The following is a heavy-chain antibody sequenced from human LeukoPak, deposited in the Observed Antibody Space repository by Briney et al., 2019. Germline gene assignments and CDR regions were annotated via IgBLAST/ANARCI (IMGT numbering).Heavy chain of an antibody. CDR1: GGSISSGDYY. D-gene: IGHD3-22*01. J-gene: IGHJ4*02. CDR2: IYYSGGT. V-gene: IGHV4-30-4*01. Sequence: PSQTLSLTCTVSGGSISSGDYYWSWIRQPPGKGLEWIGYIYYSGGTYYNPSLKSRVTISVDTSKNQFSLKLSSVTAADTAVYYCARVKMEWDYYDSSGYVDYWGQGTLATVSS. CDR3: ARVKMEWDYYDSSGYVDY.